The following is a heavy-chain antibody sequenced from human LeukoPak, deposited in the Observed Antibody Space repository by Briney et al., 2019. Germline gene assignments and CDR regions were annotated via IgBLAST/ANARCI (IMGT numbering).Heavy chain of an antibody. J-gene: IGHJ6*03. CDR3: ARPGIAAASTWDHYYYYMDV. D-gene: IGHD6-13*01. CDR1: GGTFSSYA. Sequence: SSEKVSCKASGGTFSSYAISWVRQAPGHGLEWMGGIIPFFGTANYAQKIQGRVTITADESTSKAYMELSSLRSEDTAVYYCARPGIAAASTWDHYYYYMDVWGKGTTVTVSS. V-gene: IGHV1-69*01. CDR2: IIPFFGTA.